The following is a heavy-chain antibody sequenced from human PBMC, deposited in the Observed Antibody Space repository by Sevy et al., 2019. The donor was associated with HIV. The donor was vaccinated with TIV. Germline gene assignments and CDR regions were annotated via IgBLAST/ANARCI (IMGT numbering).Heavy chain of an antibody. CDR2: INPISGGT. D-gene: IGHD3-3*01. Sequence: ASVKVSCKAFGYAFTGYYIHWVRQAPGQGLEWMGRINPISGGTDDSHKFQGRVTMTRDTYISTAYMDVTSLRSDDTAVYYCARAPTDFWTGGMDVWGQGTVVTVSS. V-gene: IGHV1-2*06. CDR3: ARAPTDFWTGGMDV. J-gene: IGHJ6*02. CDR1: GYAFTGYY.